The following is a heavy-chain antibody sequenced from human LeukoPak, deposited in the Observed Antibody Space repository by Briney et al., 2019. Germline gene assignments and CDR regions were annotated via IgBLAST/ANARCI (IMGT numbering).Heavy chain of an antibody. V-gene: IGHV7-4-1*02. J-gene: IGHJ4*02. CDR3: ARGYTKDMTSVTHFDY. CDR2: INTNTGNP. D-gene: IGHD4-17*01. Sequence: ASVKVSCKASGYTFTSYAMHWVRQAPGQGLEWMGWINTNTGNPTYAQGFTGRFVFALDTSVSTAYLQISSLKAEDTAFYYCARGYTKDMTSVTHFDYWGQGTLVTVSS. CDR1: GYTFTSYA.